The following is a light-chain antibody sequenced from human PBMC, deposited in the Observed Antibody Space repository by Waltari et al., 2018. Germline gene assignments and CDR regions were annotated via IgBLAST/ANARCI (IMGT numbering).Light chain of an antibody. CDR1: SSNIGSNY. J-gene: IGLJ3*02. CDR2: RNN. CDR3: AAWDDSLSGRV. V-gene: IGLV1-47*01. Sequence: QSVLTQPPSASGTPGQRVTISCSGSSSNIGSNYLYWYQQLPGAAPKLLIYRNNQRPSGVPVRFSGSKSGTSASLAISGLRSEDEADYYCAAWDDSLSGRVFGGGTKLTVL.